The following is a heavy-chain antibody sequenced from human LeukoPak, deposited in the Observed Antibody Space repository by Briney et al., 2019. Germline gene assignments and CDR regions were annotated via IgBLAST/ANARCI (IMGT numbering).Heavy chain of an antibody. Sequence: GGSLRLSCAASGFTFSSYAMSWVRQAPGKGLEWVSAISGSGGSTYYADSVKGRFTISRDNAKNSLYLQMNSLRAEDTALYYCARDPYSGSYQQFDYWGQGTLVTVSS. CDR3: ARDPYSGSYQQFDY. CDR2: ISGSGGST. J-gene: IGHJ4*02. CDR1: GFTFSSYA. D-gene: IGHD1-26*01. V-gene: IGHV3-23*01.